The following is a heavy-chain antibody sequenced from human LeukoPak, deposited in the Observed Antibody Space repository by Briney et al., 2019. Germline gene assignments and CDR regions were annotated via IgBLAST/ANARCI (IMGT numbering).Heavy chain of an antibody. V-gene: IGHV3-23*01. CDR3: AKDYYYDSSGYYAYTYYFDY. D-gene: IGHD3-22*01. Sequence: GGSLRLSCAASGFTFSSYAMSWVRQAPGKGLEWVSAISGSGGTTYYSDSVKGRFTISRDNSKNTLFLQMSCLRAEDTAVYYCAKDYYYDSSGYYAYTYYFDYWGQGTLVTVSS. CDR2: ISGSGGTT. J-gene: IGHJ4*02. CDR1: GFTFSSYA.